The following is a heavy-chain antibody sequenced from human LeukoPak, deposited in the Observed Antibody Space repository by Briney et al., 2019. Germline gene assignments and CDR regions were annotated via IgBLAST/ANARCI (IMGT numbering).Heavy chain of an antibody. D-gene: IGHD3-22*01. J-gene: IGHJ4*02. CDR2: ISGSGGST. V-gene: IGHV3-23*01. CDR3: GGSPLRDSGGYYYFDY. Sequence: GGSLRLSCAASGFTFSSYAMSWVRQAPGKGLEWVSAISGSGGSTYYADSVKGWFTISRDNSKNTLYLQMNSLRAEDTAVYYCGGSPLRDSGGYYYFDYWGQGTLVTVSS. CDR1: GFTFSSYA.